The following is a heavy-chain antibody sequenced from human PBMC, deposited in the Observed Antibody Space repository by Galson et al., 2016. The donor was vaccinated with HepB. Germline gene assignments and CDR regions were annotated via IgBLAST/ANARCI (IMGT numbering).Heavy chain of an antibody. D-gene: IGHD6-19*01. CDR1: GGSITRSHDY. V-gene: IGHV4-39*07. CDR2: IYYTGST. Sequence: ETLSLTCTVSGGSITRSHDYWGWFRQPPGKGLEWIGNIYYTGSTYYSPSLKSRVTVSLDTSKNRFFLNLSSVTAADTAVYYCARGGQLLVDAFDIWGQGTVVTVSS. J-gene: IGHJ3*02. CDR3: ARGGQLLVDAFDI.